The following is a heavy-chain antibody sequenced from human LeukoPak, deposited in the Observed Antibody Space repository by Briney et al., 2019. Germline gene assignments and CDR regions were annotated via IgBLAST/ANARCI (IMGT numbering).Heavy chain of an antibody. D-gene: IGHD3-16*02. CDR3: ARDLLSIYWFDP. Sequence: SETLSLTCTVSGGSISSYYWSWVRQPAGKGLEWIGRIYTIGSTNYNPSLKSRVTMSVDTSKNQFSLKLSSVTAADTAVYYCARDLLSIYWFDPWGQGTLVTVSS. V-gene: IGHV4-4*07. CDR1: GGSISSYY. CDR2: IYTIGST. J-gene: IGHJ5*02.